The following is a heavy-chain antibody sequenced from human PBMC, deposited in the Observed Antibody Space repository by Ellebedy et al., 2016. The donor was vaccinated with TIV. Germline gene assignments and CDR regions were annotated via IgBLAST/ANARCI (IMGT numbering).Heavy chain of an antibody. CDR2: INHSGST. Sequence: SETLSLTXAVYGESFSGYYWSWIRQPPGNGLEWIGEINHSGSTNYNPSLKSRVIISVDTSKSQFSLKLSSVTAADMAVYYCARGREQWHRFDYWGQGTLVSVSS. CDR1: GESFSGYY. V-gene: IGHV4-34*01. J-gene: IGHJ4*02. CDR3: ARGREQWHRFDY. D-gene: IGHD6-19*01.